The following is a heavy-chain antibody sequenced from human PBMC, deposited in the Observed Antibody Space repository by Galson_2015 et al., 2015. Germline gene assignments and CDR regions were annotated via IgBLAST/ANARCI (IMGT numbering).Heavy chain of an antibody. D-gene: IGHD2/OR15-2a*01. J-gene: IGHJ6*03. CDR3: TSGFSNFFYMDV. CDR1: GLTFSNYW. CDR2: INSEGRRT. V-gene: IGHV3-74*01. Sequence: SLRLSCAASGLTFSNYWMYWVRHAPGEGLVWVSGINSEGRRTGYADSVKGRFTISRDNAKNTLYLQMNSLKTEDTAVYHCTSGFSNFFYMDVWGKGTTVAVS.